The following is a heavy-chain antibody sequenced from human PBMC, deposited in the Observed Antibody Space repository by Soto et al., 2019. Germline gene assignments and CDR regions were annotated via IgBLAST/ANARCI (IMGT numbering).Heavy chain of an antibody. J-gene: IGHJ5*02. CDR1: GYNFIDYD. D-gene: IGHD6-19*01. CDR3: SRNPYGSGLFDP. V-gene: IGHV1-8*01. Sequence: QVQLVQSGAEVKKPGASVKVSCKASGYNFIDYDINWMRQSTGQGLEWMGWMTPNSGNTGYAQKFQGRVTLTRDTSIGTAYMELSSLKTEDTAVYYCSRNPYGSGLFDPWGQGTLLTVSS. CDR2: MTPNSGNT.